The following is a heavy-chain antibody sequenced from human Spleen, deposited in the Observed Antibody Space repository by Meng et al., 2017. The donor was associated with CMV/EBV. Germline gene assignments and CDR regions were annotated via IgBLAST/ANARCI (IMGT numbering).Heavy chain of an antibody. Sequence: SETLSLTCTVSGGSISRTNWWNWVRQPPGKGLEWIGEIYHSGSTNYNPSLKSRVTISVDKSKNQFSLKLSSVTAADTAVYYCAREGYCSSTSCYTGMDVWGQGTTVTVSS. CDR1: GGSISRTNW. D-gene: IGHD2-2*02. J-gene: IGHJ6*02. CDR2: IYHSGST. V-gene: IGHV4-4*02. CDR3: AREGYCSSTSCYTGMDV.